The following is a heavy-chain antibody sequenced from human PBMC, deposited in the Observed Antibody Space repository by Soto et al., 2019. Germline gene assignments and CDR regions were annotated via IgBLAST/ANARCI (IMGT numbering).Heavy chain of an antibody. CDR3: ARVGIQGSLLWFGEFPAPGYGMDV. V-gene: IGHV4-34*01. Sequence: SETLSLTCAVYGGSFSGYYWIWIRQPPGTGLEWIGEINHSGSTNYNPSLKSRVTISVDTSKNQFSLKLSSVTAADTAVYYCARVGIQGSLLWFGEFPAPGYGMDVWGQGTTVT. CDR1: GGSFSGYY. J-gene: IGHJ6*02. D-gene: IGHD3-10*01. CDR2: INHSGST.